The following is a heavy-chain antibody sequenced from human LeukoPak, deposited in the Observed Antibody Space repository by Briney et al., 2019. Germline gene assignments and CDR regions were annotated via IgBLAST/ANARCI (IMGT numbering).Heavy chain of an antibody. V-gene: IGHV4-61*01. J-gene: IGHJ5*02. CDR3: ASSGWYGNWFDP. CDR1: GASVSSDNYY. D-gene: IGHD6-19*01. Sequence: PSETLSLTCIVSGASVSSDNYYWNWIRQPPGKGLEWIGNIYHNGNTNYNPSLKSRVTMSLETSKSQFSLRLKSVTAADAAVYYCASSGWYGNWFDPWGQGTLVTVSS. CDR2: IYHNGNT.